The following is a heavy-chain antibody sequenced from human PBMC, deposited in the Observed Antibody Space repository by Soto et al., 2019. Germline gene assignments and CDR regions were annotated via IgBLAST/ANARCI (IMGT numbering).Heavy chain of an antibody. CDR3: ARVRYDRSGYYPGPFDY. J-gene: IGHJ4*02. V-gene: IGHV4-30-4*01. Sequence: SETLSLTCTVSGGSISSGDYYWSWIRQPPGKGLEWIGYIYYSGSTYYNPSLKSRVTISVDTSKNQFSLKLSSVTAADTAVYYCARVRYDRSGYYPGPFDYWGQGTLVTVSS. CDR1: GGSISSGDYY. CDR2: IYYSGST. D-gene: IGHD3-22*01.